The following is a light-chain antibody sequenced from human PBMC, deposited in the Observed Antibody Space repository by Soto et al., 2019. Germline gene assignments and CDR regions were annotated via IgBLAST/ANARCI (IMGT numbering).Light chain of an antibody. CDR1: QSVSSNY. Sequence: ETVLTQSPGTLSLSPGERATLSCRASQSVSSNYLAWYQQKPGQAPRLLIYGASTRATGIPDRFSGSGSGTDFTLTISRLEPEDFAVYFCQQYGSSSYTFGQGTKLDIK. V-gene: IGKV3-20*01. CDR2: GAS. J-gene: IGKJ2*01. CDR3: QQYGSSSYT.